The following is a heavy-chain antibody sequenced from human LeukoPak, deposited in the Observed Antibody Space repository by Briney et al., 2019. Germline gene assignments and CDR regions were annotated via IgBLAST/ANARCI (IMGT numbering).Heavy chain of an antibody. Sequence: GGSLRLSCAASGFTFSDYDMHWVRRAPGKGLEWVTFIWFDGSNKVYADSVKGRFTISRDNSKNTLSLQMNSLRGEDTAVHYCAKGGYRYSNNWWADYWGQGSLVTVAS. CDR3: AKGGYRYSNNWWADY. CDR2: IWFDGSNK. J-gene: IGHJ4*02. V-gene: IGHV3-30*02. D-gene: IGHD6-13*01. CDR1: GFTFSDYD.